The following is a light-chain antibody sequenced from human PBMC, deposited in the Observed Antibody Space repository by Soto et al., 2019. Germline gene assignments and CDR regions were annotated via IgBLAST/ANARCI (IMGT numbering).Light chain of an antibody. Sequence: DIVMTQSPLSLPVTPGEPASISCRSSQSLLYSNGFHYLDWYLQKPGQSPQLLIYLGSNRASGVPDRFSGSGSGTDFTLKISRVEADDVGVYYCMQARQTPWTFGQGTKVEIK. CDR1: QSLLYSNGFHY. CDR3: MQARQTPWT. CDR2: LGS. J-gene: IGKJ1*01. V-gene: IGKV2-28*01.